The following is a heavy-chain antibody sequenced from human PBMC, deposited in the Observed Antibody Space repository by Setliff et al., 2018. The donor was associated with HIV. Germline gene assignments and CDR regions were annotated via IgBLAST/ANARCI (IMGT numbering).Heavy chain of an antibody. Sequence: GASVKVSCKASGGTFSSYAISWVRQAPGQGLEWMGGIIPIFGTANYAQKFQGRVTITTDESTSTAYMELSSLRSEDTAVYYCARDGIPASYYYDSSGKPEAYNWFDPWGQGTLVT. CDR1: GGTFSSYA. CDR2: IIPIFGTA. CDR3: ARDGIPASYYYDSSGKPEAYNWFDP. D-gene: IGHD3-22*01. J-gene: IGHJ5*02. V-gene: IGHV1-69*05.